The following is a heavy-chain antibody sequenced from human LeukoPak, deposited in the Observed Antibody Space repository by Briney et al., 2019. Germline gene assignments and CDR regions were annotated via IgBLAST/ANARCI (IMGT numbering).Heavy chain of an antibody. Sequence: SETLSLTCTVSGGSISSYYWSWIRQPAGKGLEWIGRIYTSGSTNYNPSLKSRVTISVDISKNQFSLKLSSVTAADTAVYYCARSDYGDYEGQYYFDYWGQGTLVTVSS. J-gene: IGHJ4*02. CDR3: ARSDYGDYEGQYYFDY. CDR1: GGSISSYY. V-gene: IGHV4-4*07. D-gene: IGHD4-17*01. CDR2: IYTSGST.